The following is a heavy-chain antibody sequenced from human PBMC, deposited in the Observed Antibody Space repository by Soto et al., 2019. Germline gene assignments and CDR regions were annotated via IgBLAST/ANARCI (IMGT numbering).Heavy chain of an antibody. V-gene: IGHV4-4*07. J-gene: IGHJ6*02. D-gene: IGHD1-26*01. CDR3: ARVAGSYYYGGMDV. CDR1: GGSISSSY. CDR2: IYASGSP. Sequence: AETLSLTCTVSGGSISSSYWSWVRQPAGKGLEWIGRIYASGSPSYNTSLKGRVTMSEDTTKNQFSLKLSSVSAAATAVYYSARVAGSYYYGGMDVWGQGTTVTVSS.